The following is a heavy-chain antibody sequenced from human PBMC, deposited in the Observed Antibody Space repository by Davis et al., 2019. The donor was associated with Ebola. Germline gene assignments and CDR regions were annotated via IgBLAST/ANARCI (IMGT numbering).Heavy chain of an antibody. CDR1: GGTFSSYA. Sequence: SVKVSCKASGGTFSSYAISWVRQAPGQGLEWMGGIIPIFGTANYAQKFQGRVTITADESTSTAYMELSSLRSEDTAVYYCAREGRSQAWYYGSGSWEYYYGMDVWGKGTTVTVSS. J-gene: IGHJ6*04. CDR3: AREGRSQAWYYGSGSWEYYYGMDV. D-gene: IGHD3-10*01. V-gene: IGHV1-69*13. CDR2: IIPIFGTA.